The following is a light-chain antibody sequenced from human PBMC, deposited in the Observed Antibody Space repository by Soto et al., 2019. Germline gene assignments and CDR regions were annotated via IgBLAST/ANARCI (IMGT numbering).Light chain of an antibody. CDR3: CSYADSSTFIL. Sequence: QSVLTQPRSVSGSPGQSVTISCTGTSSDVGGYNYVSWYQEQPGKAPKLMIYDVSKRPSGVPDRFSGSKSGNTASLTISGLQAEDEADYYCCSYADSSTFILFGGGTKVTVL. CDR1: SSDVGGYNY. CDR2: DVS. V-gene: IGLV2-11*01. J-gene: IGLJ2*01.